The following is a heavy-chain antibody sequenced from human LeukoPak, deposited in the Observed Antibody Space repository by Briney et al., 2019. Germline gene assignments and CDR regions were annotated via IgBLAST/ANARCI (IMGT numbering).Heavy chain of an antibody. V-gene: IGHV3-48*02. CDR2: ISSGATTV. CDR3: ARVGDGHSVNYLDS. D-gene: IGHD5-24*01. Sequence: GGSVRLSCAASGFTFSFYGMTWVRQAPGKGLEWVSYISSGATTVYYADSVMGRFTVSRDNANNSLYLQMNSLRDEDTAMFYCARVGDGHSVNYLDSWGQGTLVTVSS. CDR1: GFTFSFYG. J-gene: IGHJ4*02.